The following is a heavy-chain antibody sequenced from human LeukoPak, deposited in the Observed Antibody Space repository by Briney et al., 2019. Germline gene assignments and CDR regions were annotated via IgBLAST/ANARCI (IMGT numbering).Heavy chain of an antibody. V-gene: IGHV3-23*01. J-gene: IGHJ6*03. D-gene: IGHD6-13*01. CDR3: AKFRGEQLYYYYYMDV. Sequence: GGSLRLSCTASVFTFSSYAMSWLRQAPGKGLEWVSAISGSGGSTYYAYSVKGRFTISRDNSKNTLYLQMNSLRAEDTAVYYCAKFRGEQLYYYYYMDVWDKGTTVTVSS. CDR2: ISGSGGST. CDR1: VFTFSSYA.